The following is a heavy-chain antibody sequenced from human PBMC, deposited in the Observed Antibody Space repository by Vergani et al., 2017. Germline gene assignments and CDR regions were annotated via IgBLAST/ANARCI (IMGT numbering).Heavy chain of an antibody. J-gene: IGHJ4*02. CDR2: ISYDGSNK. V-gene: IGHV3-30*18. CDR3: ANELPGG. CDR1: GFTFSSYG. D-gene: IGHD2-2*01. Sequence: QVQLVESGGGVVQPGRSLRLSCAASGFTFSSYGMHWVRQAPGKGLEWVAVISYDGSNKYYADSVKGRFTISRDNSKNTLYLQMNSLRAEDTAVDYCANELPGGWGQGTLVTVSS.